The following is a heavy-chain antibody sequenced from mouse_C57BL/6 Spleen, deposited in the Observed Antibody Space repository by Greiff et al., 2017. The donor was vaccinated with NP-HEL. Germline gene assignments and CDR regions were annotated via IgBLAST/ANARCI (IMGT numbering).Heavy chain of an antibody. CDR1: GYTFTSYW. D-gene: IGHD1-1*01. CDR3: AREKITTVADY. Sequence: QVHVKQPGAELVKPGASVKMSCKASGYTFTSYWITWVKQRPGQGLEWIGDIYPGSGSTNYNEKFKSKATLTVDTSSSTAYMQLSSLTSEDSAVYYCAREKITTVADYWGQGTTLTVSS. CDR2: IYPGSGST. J-gene: IGHJ2*01. V-gene: IGHV1-55*01.